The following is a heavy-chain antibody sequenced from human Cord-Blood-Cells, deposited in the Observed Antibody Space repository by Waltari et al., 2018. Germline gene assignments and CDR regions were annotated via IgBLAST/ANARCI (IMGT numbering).Heavy chain of an antibody. CDR2: INPNSGGT. D-gene: IGHD6-13*01. V-gene: IGHV1-2*06. CDR1: GCTFAGYY. CDR3: AIYADAAAAGTSPFDY. Sequence: VQLVQSGAEVKGSCTASGCTFAGYYMHWVRQAAGQGPEWMGRINPNSGGTNYAQTFQGRVTMTRDTSISTAYMELSRLRSDDTAVYYCAIYADAAAAGTSPFDYWGQGTLVTVSS. J-gene: IGHJ4*02.